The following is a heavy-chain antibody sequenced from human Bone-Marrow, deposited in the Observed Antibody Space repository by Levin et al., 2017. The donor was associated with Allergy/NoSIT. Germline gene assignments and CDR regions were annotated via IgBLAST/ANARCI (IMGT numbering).Heavy chain of an antibody. D-gene: IGHD6-6*01. J-gene: IGHJ4*02. CDR1: GFTFNNYA. CDR2: IIGSGGTT. CDR3: AKDRYSSSSDFDY. Sequence: PGGSLRLSCAASGFTFNNYAMSWVRQAPGKGLEWVSGIIGSGGTTYYADSVKGRFTISRDNSKNTLFLQMNSLRAEDTALYYCAKDRYSSSSDFDYWGQGTLVTVSS. V-gene: IGHV3-23*01.